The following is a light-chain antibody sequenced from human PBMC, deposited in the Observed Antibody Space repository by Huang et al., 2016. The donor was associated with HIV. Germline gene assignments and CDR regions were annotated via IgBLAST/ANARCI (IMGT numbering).Light chain of an antibody. CDR3: QQYNNWPPWT. Sequence: ETVMTQSPASLSVSPGERATLSCRASQSVRNNLAWYQQKPGQAPRLLISGASTRATGIPARFSGSGSGTEFTLTISSLQSEDFAFYYCQQYNNWPPWTFGRGTKVEIK. CDR2: GAS. J-gene: IGKJ1*01. CDR1: QSVRNN. V-gene: IGKV3-15*01.